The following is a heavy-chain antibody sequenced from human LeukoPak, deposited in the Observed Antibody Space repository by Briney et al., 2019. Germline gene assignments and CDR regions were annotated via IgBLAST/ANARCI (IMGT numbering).Heavy chain of an antibody. D-gene: IGHD6-6*01. J-gene: IGHJ4*02. CDR3: ARESPEQYSSSSFDY. Sequence: GGSLILSCAASGFTFSSYWMHWVRQAPGKGLVWVSRINSDGSSTSYADSVKGRFTISRDNAKNTLYLQMNSLRAEDTAVYYCARESPEQYSSSSFDYWGQGTLVTVSS. V-gene: IGHV3-74*01. CDR2: INSDGSST. CDR1: GFTFSSYW.